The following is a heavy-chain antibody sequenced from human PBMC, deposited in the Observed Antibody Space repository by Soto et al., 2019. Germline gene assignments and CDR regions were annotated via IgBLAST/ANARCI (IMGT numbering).Heavy chain of an antibody. J-gene: IGHJ5*02. CDR1: GFTFSSYS. Sequence: EVQLVESGGGLVQPGGSLRLSCAASGFTFSSYSMNWVRQAPGKGLEWVSYISSSSSTIYYADSVKGRFTISRDNAKKSLYLRMNSLRDEDTAVYYCAREGGLLNWFDPWGQGTLVTVSS. V-gene: IGHV3-48*02. CDR2: ISSSSSTI. CDR3: AREGGLLNWFDP.